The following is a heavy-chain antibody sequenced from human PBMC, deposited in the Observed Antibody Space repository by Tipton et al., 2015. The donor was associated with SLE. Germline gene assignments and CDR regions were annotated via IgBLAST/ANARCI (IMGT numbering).Heavy chain of an antibody. Sequence: QSGPEVKKPGASVKVSCQASGYTFSAYYMHWVRQAPGQGLEWIGRVDPNSGVTVLAHSFQGKVTMTTDSSITTAYMEVSDLKSDDTAVYYCAKDRNVLRVPMFGLDVWGQGTTVSVSS. CDR1: GYTFSAYY. D-gene: IGHD3-10*02. J-gene: IGHJ6*02. CDR3: AKDRNVLRVPMFGLDV. CDR2: VDPNSGVT. V-gene: IGHV1-2*06.